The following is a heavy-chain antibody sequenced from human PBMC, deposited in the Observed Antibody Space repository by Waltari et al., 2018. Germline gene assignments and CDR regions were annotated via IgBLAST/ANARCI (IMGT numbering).Heavy chain of an antibody. CDR1: GGTFSSYA. V-gene: IGHV1-69*01. J-gene: IGHJ6*02. CDR3: ARDGDTAMVRDYYYGMDV. CDR2: IIPIFGTA. D-gene: IGHD5-18*01. Sequence: QVQLVQSGAEVKKPGSSVKVSCKASGGTFSSYAISWVRQAPGQGLEWMGGIIPIFGTANYAQKFQGRVTITEDESTSTAYMELSSLRSEDTAVYYCARDGDTAMVRDYYYGMDVWGQGTTVTVSS.